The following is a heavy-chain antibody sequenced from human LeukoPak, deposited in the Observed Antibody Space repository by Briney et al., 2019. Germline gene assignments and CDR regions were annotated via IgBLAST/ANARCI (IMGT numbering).Heavy chain of an antibody. V-gene: IGHV1-2*02. CDR2: INPDSGAT. CDR3: ARDLCHGGSCFHFDP. CDR1: GYTLTDYY. J-gene: IGHJ5*02. D-gene: IGHD2-15*01. Sequence: ASVKVSCKPSGYTLTDYYVHCVRQAPGQGLEWLAWINPDSGATNFAQRFQGRVTMTRDTSVNTVHMELNRLRSDDTAVYYCARDLCHGGSCFHFDPWGQGTLVTVSS.